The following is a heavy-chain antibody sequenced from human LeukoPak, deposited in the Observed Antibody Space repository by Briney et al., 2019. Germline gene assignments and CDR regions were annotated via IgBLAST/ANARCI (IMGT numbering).Heavy chain of an antibody. J-gene: IGHJ4*02. CDR2: ISGSGGST. D-gene: IGHD3-10*01. CDR3: AKGEITMVRGVTTDY. V-gene: IGHV3-23*01. Sequence: GGSLRLSCAASGFIFSSYAMSWVRQVPGKGLEWVSAISGSGGSTYYADSVKGRFTISRDNSKNTLYLQMNSLRAEDTAVYYCAKGEITMVRGVTTDYWGQGTLVTVSS. CDR1: GFIFSSYA.